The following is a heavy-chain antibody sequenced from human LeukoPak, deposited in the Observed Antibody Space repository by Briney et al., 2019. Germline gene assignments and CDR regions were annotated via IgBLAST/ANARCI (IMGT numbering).Heavy chain of an antibody. J-gene: IGHJ6*02. CDR1: GYTFINYG. CDR2: IIPIFGTA. CDR3: ARGSPETYAFYGMDV. Sequence: ASVKVSCKASGYTFINYGISWVRQAPGQGLEWMGGIIPIFGTANYAQKFQGRVTITADESTSTAYIELSSLRSEDTAVYYCARGSPETYAFYGMDVWGQGTTVTVSS. D-gene: IGHD1-14*01. V-gene: IGHV1-69*13.